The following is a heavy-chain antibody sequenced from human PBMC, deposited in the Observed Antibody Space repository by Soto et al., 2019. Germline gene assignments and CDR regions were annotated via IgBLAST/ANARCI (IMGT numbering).Heavy chain of an antibody. V-gene: IGHV3-49*03. CDR3: CRCSGDYRPIDN. Sequence: GGSLRLSCTTSGFTFGSYAMSWFRQAPGKGLEWVAFIRSKTSNGTTEYAASVKGRFTISRDDSKSLAYLQMNSLKTEDTAVYYCCRCSGDYRPIDNWGQGTLVTVSS. CDR2: IRSKTSNGTT. J-gene: IGHJ4*02. D-gene: IGHD4-17*01. CDR1: GFTFGSYA.